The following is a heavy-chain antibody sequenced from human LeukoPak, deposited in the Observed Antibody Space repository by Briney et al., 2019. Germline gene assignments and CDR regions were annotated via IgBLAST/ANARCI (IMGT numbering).Heavy chain of an antibody. V-gene: IGHV4-34*01. CDR1: GAPFSGYC. J-gene: IGHJ4*02. CDR3: ATTSGH. Sequence: PSETLSLTCAVYGAPFSGYCCYWIRQPPGKGPEWILEINQSRITNYNPSLKSRVSISVDTSKSQFSLKLSSVTAADTAVYYCATTSGHWGQGTLVTVSS. CDR2: INQSRIT.